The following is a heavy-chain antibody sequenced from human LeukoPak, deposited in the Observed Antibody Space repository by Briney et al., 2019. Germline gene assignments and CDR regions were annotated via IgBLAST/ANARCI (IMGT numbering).Heavy chain of an antibody. J-gene: IGHJ4*02. CDR1: GHSFTNYW. Sequence: GESLKISCKGSGHSFTNYWIAWVRQMPGKGLEWMGFIYPGDSDTRYSPSFQGQVTISADKSTTTAYLQWSSLKASDTAIYYCVRRDPYCAGGCPVDFWGQGTLVTVSS. CDR2: IYPGDSDT. D-gene: IGHD2-21*02. CDR3: VRRDPYCAGGCPVDF. V-gene: IGHV5-51*01.